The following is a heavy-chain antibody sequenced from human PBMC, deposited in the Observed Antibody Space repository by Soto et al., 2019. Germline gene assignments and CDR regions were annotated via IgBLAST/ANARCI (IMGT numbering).Heavy chain of an antibody. CDR1: GFTFKSYA. Sequence: GVSMELSCAACGFTFKSYAMSWVCKATGKGLEWVSAISGSGGSTYYADSVKGRFTISRDNSKNTLYLQMNSLRAEDTAVYYCAKARAQYYDFWSGYPVDYWGQGTLVTVSS. CDR3: AKARAQYYDFWSGYPVDY. D-gene: IGHD3-3*01. CDR2: ISGSGGST. V-gene: IGHV3-23*01. J-gene: IGHJ4*02.